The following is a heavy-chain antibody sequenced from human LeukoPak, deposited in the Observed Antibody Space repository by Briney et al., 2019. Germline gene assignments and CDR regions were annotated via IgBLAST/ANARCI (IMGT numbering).Heavy chain of an antibody. CDR2: ISAYNDNT. J-gene: IGHJ6*03. Sequence: ASVKVSCKASGYTFTSYGISWVRQAPGQGLEWMGWISAYNDNTNYAQKLQGRVTMTRDTSTSTAYMELSSLRSEDTAVYYCARGPRIVVVVAATPDYYYMDVWGKGTTVTVSS. V-gene: IGHV1-18*01. CDR1: GYTFTSYG. CDR3: ARGPRIVVVVAATPDYYYMDV. D-gene: IGHD2-15*01.